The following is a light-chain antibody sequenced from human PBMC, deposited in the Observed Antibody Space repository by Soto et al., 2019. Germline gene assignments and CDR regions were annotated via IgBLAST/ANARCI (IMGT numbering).Light chain of an antibody. J-gene: IGKJ1*01. CDR2: DAS. V-gene: IGKV1-5*01. CDR3: QQYNSYSGT. CDR1: QSISSW. Sequence: DIQMTQSPSTLSASVGDRVTITCRASQSISSWLAWYQQKLGKAPKLLIYDASSLESGVPSRSSGSGSGTEFTLTISSLQPDDFATYYCQQYNSYSGTFGQGTKVEIK.